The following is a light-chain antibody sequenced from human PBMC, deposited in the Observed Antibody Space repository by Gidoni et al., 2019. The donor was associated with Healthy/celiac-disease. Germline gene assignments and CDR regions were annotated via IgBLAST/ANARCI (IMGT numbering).Light chain of an antibody. V-gene: IGKV1-27*01. J-gene: IGKJ1*01. CDR3: QKYNSAPQT. CDR1: QGISNY. CDR2: AAS. Sequence: DIQMTQSPYSLSASVGDRVTITCRASQGISNYLAWYQQKPGKVPNLLIYAASTLQSGVPSRFSCRGSGTDFTLTISRLQPEDVATYYFQKYNSAPQTFGQXTKVEIK.